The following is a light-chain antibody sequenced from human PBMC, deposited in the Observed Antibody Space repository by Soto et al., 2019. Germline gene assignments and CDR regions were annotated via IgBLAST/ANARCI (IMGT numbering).Light chain of an antibody. CDR2: DVT. Sequence: QSALTQPASVSGSPGQSITISRTGPSSDVGGYNYVSWYQHHPGKAPKLMIYDVTNRPSGVSNRFSGSKSGNTASLTISGLQAEDEADYYCTSYTTSSPYLVFGGGTKLTVL. CDR1: SSDVGGYNY. V-gene: IGLV2-14*03. J-gene: IGLJ3*02. CDR3: TSYTTSSPYLV.